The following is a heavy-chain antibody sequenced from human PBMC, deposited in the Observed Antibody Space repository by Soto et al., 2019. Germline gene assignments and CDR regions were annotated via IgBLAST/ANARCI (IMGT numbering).Heavy chain of an antibody. Sequence: QVQLVESGGGVVQPGRSLRLSCAASGFTFSTYGMHWVGQGPGKGLEWVAVISYDGSNKYYADSVKGRFTISRDNSKNTLYLQMSILRAEDTAVYYCAKGFSYSVIYYWGQGTLVTVSS. D-gene: IGHD2-21*01. CDR3: AKGFSYSVIYY. V-gene: IGHV3-30*18. CDR2: ISYDGSNK. J-gene: IGHJ4*02. CDR1: GFTFSTYG.